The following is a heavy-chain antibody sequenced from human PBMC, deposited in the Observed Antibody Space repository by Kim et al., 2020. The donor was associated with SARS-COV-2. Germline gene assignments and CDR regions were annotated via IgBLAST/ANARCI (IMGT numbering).Heavy chain of an antibody. CDR3: ARLVNVGRVVIRYYFDY. D-gene: IGHD2-21*01. V-gene: IGHV4-39*01. J-gene: IGHJ4*02. CDR1: GDSISSSSYY. Sequence: SETLSLTCTVSGDSISSSSYYWGWIRQPPGKGLEWIGSIYYSGNTYYNPSLKSRVTISVDTSKNQFSLKLSSVTAADTAVYYCARLVNVGRVVIRYYFDYWGQGTLVTVSS. CDR2: IYYSGNT.